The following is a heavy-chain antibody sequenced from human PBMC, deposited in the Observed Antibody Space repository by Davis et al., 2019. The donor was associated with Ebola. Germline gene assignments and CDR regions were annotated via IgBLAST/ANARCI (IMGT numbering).Heavy chain of an antibody. Sequence: GGSLRLSCAASGFTFSNAWMSWVRQAPGKGLEWVGRIKSKTDGGTTDYAAPVKGRFTISRDDSKNTLYLQMNSLKTEDTAVYYCTTAGRTTPYYYYYGMDVWGQGTTVTVSS. CDR1: GFTFSNAW. CDR2: IKSKTDGGTT. D-gene: IGHD1-7*01. J-gene: IGHJ6*02. CDR3: TTAGRTTPYYYYYGMDV. V-gene: IGHV3-15*01.